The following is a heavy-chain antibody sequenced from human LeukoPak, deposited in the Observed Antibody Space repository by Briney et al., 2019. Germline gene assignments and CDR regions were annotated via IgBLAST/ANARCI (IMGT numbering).Heavy chain of an antibody. CDR3: SRFTYCSGASCRFDP. D-gene: IGHD2-15*01. J-gene: IGHJ5*02. Sequence: GGSLRLSCTASGFTFGDYAMSWVRQAPGKGPEWIGFITSKAYGGTTEYAASVKGRFTISRDDSKNIAYLQMNSLRTEDTAVYYCSRFTYCSGASCRFDPWGQGTLVTVSS. V-gene: IGHV3-49*04. CDR1: GFTFGDYA. CDR2: ITSKAYGGTT.